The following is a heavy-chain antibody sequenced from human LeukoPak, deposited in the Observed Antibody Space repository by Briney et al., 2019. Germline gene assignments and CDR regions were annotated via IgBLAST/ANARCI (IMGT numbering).Heavy chain of an antibody. J-gene: IGHJ4*02. Sequence: SETLSLTCTVSGGSIGSYYWSWIRQPPGKGLEWIGYIYYSGSTNYNPSLKSRVTISVDTSKNQFSLKLSSVTAADTAVYYCARETYGSVLDYWGQGTLVTVSS. V-gene: IGHV4-59*01. D-gene: IGHD3-10*01. CDR1: GGSIGSYY. CDR3: ARETYGSVLDY. CDR2: IYYSGST.